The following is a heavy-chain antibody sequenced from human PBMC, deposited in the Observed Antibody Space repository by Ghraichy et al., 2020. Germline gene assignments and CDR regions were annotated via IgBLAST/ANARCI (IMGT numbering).Heavy chain of an antibody. J-gene: IGHJ6*02. D-gene: IGHD3-10*01. CDR3: ARMSTEPRGYGMDV. CDR1: GGSFSGYY. V-gene: IGHV4-34*01. CDR2: INHSGST. Sequence: TCAVYGGSFSGYYWSWIRQPPGKGLEWIGEINHSGSTNYNPSLKSRVTISLDTSKNQFSLKLTSVTAADTAVYYCARMSTEPRGYGMDVWGQGTTVTVSS.